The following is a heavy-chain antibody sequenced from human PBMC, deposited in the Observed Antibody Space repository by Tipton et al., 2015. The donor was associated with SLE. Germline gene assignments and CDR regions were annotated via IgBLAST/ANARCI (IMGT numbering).Heavy chain of an antibody. V-gene: IGHV3-7*03. CDR3: ARDLRYFDY. J-gene: IGHJ4*02. CDR1: GLAFSSYW. CDR2: INQDGSET. Sequence: LRLSCAASGLAFSSYWMTWVRQAPGNGLEWVGNINQDGSETNYVGSLKGRFTISRDNAKNSAYLQMNSLRAEDTAVYFCARDLRYFDYWGQGTLVTVSS.